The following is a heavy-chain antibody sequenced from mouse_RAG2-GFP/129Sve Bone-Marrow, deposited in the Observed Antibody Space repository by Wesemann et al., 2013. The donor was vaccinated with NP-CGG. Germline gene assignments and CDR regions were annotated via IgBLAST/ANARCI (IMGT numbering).Heavy chain of an antibody. CDR3: ARRANWYFDV. J-gene: IGHJ1*01. V-gene: IGHV1-12*01. D-gene: IGHD3-1*01. CDR2: GNGAT. Sequence: GNGATSYNQKFKGKATLTVDKSSSTAYMQLSSLTSEDSAVYFCARRANWYFDVWGAGTTVTVSS.